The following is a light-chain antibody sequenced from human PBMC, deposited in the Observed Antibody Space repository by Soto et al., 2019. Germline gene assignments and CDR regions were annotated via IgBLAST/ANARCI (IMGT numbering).Light chain of an antibody. CDR3: QQYGSSPYT. J-gene: IGKJ2*01. CDR1: QSVRSGY. V-gene: IGKV3-20*01. CDR2: GAS. Sequence: EIVLTQSPGTVSLSPGERATLSCRASQSVRSGYLAWYQQRPGQAPRLLIYGASTRATGIPDRFSGSGSGTDFTLTINRLEPEDFAVYYCQQYGSSPYTFAQGTKLEI.